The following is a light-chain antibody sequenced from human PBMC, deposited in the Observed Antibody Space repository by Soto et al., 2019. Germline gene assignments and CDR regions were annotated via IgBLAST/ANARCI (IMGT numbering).Light chain of an antibody. CDR2: GAS. CDR3: QQYNNWPPSIT. V-gene: IGKV3-15*01. CDR1: QNINNN. J-gene: IGKJ5*01. Sequence: EIVMTQSPATLSVSPGERDTLSCRASQNINNNLAWYQQKPGQAPKLLIYGASTRATGVSARFSGDGSGTKFTLSISSLQSEDFALYYCQQYNNWPPSITFGPGTRLEIK.